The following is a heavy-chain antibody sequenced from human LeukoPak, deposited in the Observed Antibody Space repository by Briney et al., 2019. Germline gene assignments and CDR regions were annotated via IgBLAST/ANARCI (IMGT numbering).Heavy chain of an antibody. CDR1: GFTFSDYY. CDR3: ARDGGGCGGDCYPRYWFDP. V-gene: IGHV3-11*04. D-gene: IGHD2-21*02. CDR2: ISSSGSTI. Sequence: AGGSLRLSCAASGFTFSDYYMSWIRQAPGKGPEWVSYISSSGSTIYYADSVKGRFTISRDNAKNSLYLQMNSLRAEDTAVYYCARDGGGCGGDCYPRYWFDPWGQGTLVTVSS. J-gene: IGHJ5*02.